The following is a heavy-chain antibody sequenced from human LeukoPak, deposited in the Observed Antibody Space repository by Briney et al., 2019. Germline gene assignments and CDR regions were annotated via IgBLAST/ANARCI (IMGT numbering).Heavy chain of an antibody. CDR1: GGTFSSYA. J-gene: IGHJ3*02. CDR2: IIPIFGTA. Sequence: GASVKVSCKASGGTFSSYAISWVRQAPGQGLEWMGGIIPIFGTANYAQRFQGRVTITADESTSTAYMELSSLRSEDTAVYYCARDRRMITFGGVIVNHDAFDIWGQGTMVTVSS. D-gene: IGHD3-16*02. V-gene: IGHV1-69*13. CDR3: ARDRRMITFGGVIVNHDAFDI.